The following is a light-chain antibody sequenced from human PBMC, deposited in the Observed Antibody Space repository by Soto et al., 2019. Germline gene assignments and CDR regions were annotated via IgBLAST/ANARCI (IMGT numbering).Light chain of an antibody. V-gene: IGLV2-14*03. CDR1: SSDVGGYNY. J-gene: IGLJ1*01. CDR3: SSYTSSSTYV. CDR2: DVS. Sequence: QSVLTQPASVSGCPGQSITISCTGASSDVGGYNYVSWYQQYPGKAPKLMIYDVSNRPSGVSIRFSGSKSGNTASLTISGLQAEDEADYYCSSYTSSSTYVFGTGTKVPVL.